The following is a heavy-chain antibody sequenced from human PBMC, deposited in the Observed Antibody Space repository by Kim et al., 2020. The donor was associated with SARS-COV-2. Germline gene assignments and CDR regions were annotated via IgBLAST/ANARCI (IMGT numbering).Heavy chain of an antibody. CDR2: INHSGST. CDR1: GGSFSGYY. Sequence: SETLSLTCAVYGGSFSGYYWSWIRQPPGKGLEWIGEINHSGSTNYNPSLKSRVTISVDTSKNQFSLKLSSVTAADTAVYYCARGLRNYYDSSGYYPYRYYYYYGMDVWGQGTTVTVSS. V-gene: IGHV4-34*01. D-gene: IGHD3-22*01. CDR3: ARGLRNYYDSSGYYPYRYYYYYGMDV. J-gene: IGHJ6*02.